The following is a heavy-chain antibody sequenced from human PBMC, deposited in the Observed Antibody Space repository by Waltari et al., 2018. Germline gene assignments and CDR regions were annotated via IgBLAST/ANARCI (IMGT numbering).Heavy chain of an antibody. J-gene: IGHJ3*02. CDR1: GGSVRGYY. CDR3: ARGGYYGSGSYDAFDI. CDR2: INHSGST. V-gene: IGHV4-34*01. Sequence: QEQLQQWGAGLLKPSETLSLTCAVYGGSVRGYYWSWHRQPPGKGLEWIGEINHSGSTNYNPSLNSLVTISFDTSKNQFSLKLSSVTAADTAVYYCARGGYYGSGSYDAFDIWGQGTMVTVSS. D-gene: IGHD3-10*01.